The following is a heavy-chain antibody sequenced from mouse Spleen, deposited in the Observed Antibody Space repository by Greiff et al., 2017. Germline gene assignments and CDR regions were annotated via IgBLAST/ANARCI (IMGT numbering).Heavy chain of an antibody. V-gene: IGHV5-12*02. CDR1: GFTFSDYY. CDR3: ARPLNWDVDYYAMDY. CDR2: ISNGGGST. D-gene: IGHD4-1*01. J-gene: IGHJ4*01. Sequence: EVKVVESGGGLVQPGGSLKLSCATSGFTFSDYYMYWVRQTPEKRLEWVAYISNGGGSTYYPDTVKGRFTISRDNAKNTLYLQMSRLKSEDTAMYYCARPLNWDVDYYAMDYWGQGTSVTVSS.